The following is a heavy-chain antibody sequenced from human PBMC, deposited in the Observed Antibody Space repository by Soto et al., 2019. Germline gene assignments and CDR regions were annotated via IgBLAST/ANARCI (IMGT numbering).Heavy chain of an antibody. V-gene: IGHV1-18*04. J-gene: IGHJ4*02. CDR3: AVTYSSGWYEQQGYFDY. CDR1: GYTFTSYG. CDR2: ISAYNGNT. D-gene: IGHD6-19*01. Sequence: ASVKVSCKASGYTFTSYGISWVRQAPGQGLEWMGWISAYNGNTNYAQKLQGRVTMTTDKSISTAYLQWSSLKASDTAMYYCAVTYSSGWYEQQGYFDYWGQGTLVTVS.